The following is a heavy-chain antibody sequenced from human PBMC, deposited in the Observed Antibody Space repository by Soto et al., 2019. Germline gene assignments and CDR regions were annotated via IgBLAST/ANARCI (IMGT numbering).Heavy chain of an antibody. CDR3: ARESPEEQYAGAVVICYAFDP. CDR2: IIPIFGTA. V-gene: IGHV1-69*01. D-gene: IGHD2-15*01. Sequence: QVQLVQSGAEVKKPGSSVKVSCKASGGTFSSYAISWVRQAPGQGLEWMGGIIPIFGTANYAQKFQGRVTITADESTSTAYMELSRLRSEDTAAYYCARESPEEQYAGAVVICYAFDPWGQGTLVTVSS. J-gene: IGHJ5*02. CDR1: GGTFSSYA.